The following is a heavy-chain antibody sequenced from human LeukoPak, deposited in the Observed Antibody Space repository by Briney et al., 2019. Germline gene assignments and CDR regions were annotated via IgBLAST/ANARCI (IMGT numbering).Heavy chain of an antibody. CDR2: ISGDGGST. D-gene: IGHD6-19*01. V-gene: IGHV3-43*02. CDR1: GFIFDNYA. CDR3: ARESETSGWYDY. Sequence: PGGSLRLSCAAPGFIFDNYAIHWVRQAPGKGLEWVSLISGDGGSTFYADSVRGRFTISRDNTRKSLSLQMSSLRSEDTALYYCARESETSGWYDYWGQGTLVTASS. J-gene: IGHJ4*02.